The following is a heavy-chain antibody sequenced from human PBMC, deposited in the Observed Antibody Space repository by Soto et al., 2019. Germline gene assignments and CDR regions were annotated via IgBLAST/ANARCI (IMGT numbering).Heavy chain of an antibody. CDR2: INHSGST. CDR3: VRVLKSIGWDKDVFDM. V-gene: IGHV4-34*01. Sequence: SETLSLTCAVYGGSFSGYYWTWIRQPPGTGLEWIGEINHSGSTNYNPSLKSRVTISVDTSKNQFSLKLTSVTAADTAVYYCVRVLKSIGWDKDVFDMWCQGTKVTVS. D-gene: IGHD6-19*01. J-gene: IGHJ3*02. CDR1: GGSFSGYY.